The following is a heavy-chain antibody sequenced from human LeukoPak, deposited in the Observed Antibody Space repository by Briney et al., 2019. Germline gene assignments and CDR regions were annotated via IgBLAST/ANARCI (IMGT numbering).Heavy chain of an antibody. Sequence: PSETLSLTCAVSGGSISSGDFPWSWIRQPPGKALEWIGYIFHTGHTSYNPSIKSRVTISVDMSKNQLSLRLTSVTAADTAVYYCARGFYGAGSHFDYWGQGALVTVSS. J-gene: IGHJ4*02. CDR1: GGSISSGDFP. V-gene: IGHV4-30-2*01. D-gene: IGHD3-10*01. CDR2: IFHTGHT. CDR3: ARGFYGAGSHFDY.